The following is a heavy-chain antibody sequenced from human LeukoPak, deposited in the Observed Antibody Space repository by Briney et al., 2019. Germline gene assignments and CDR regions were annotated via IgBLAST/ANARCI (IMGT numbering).Heavy chain of an antibody. CDR1: GGSISSYY. CDR3: ARVLGGSYYLDY. J-gene: IGHJ4*02. Sequence: SETLSLTCTVYGGSISSYYWSWIRQPPGKGLEWIGYIYYSGSTNYNPSLKSRVTISVDTSKNQFSLKLSSVTAADTAVYYCARVLGGSYYLDYWGQGTLVTVSS. CDR2: IYYSGST. D-gene: IGHD1-26*01. V-gene: IGHV4-59*13.